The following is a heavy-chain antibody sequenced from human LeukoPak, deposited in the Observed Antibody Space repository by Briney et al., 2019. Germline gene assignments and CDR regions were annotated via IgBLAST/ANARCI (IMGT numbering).Heavy chain of an antibody. CDR3: AKAFSRYNYYYMDV. CDR2: ISWNSGSI. J-gene: IGHJ6*03. V-gene: IGHV3-9*03. D-gene: IGHD3-3*02. CDR1: GFTFDDYA. Sequence: GGSLRLSCAASGFTFDDYAMHWVRQVPGKGLEWVSGISWNSGSIGYADSVKGRFTISRDNAKNSLYLEMNSLRAEDMALYYCAKAFSRYNYYYMDVWGKGTTVTVSS.